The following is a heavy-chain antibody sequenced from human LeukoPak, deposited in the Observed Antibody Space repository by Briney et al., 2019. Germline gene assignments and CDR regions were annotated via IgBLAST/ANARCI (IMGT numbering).Heavy chain of an antibody. D-gene: IGHD6-13*01. V-gene: IGHV1-2*02. J-gene: IGHJ4*02. Sequence: ASVKVSCKASGYTFTDYYMNWVRQAPGQGLEWMGWIDPNTGGTNYAQKFQDRVTMTGDTSISTAYMELNRLRSDDTAVYYRARVVAGVGAAFDYWGQGTLVTVSS. CDR2: IDPNTGGT. CDR1: GYTFTDYY. CDR3: ARVVAGVGAAFDY.